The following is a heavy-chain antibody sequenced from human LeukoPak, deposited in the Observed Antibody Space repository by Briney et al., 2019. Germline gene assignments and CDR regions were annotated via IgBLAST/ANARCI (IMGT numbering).Heavy chain of an antibody. CDR3: AGGRLRLGDQYYFDY. J-gene: IGHJ4*02. CDR2: ISGSGSDT. CDR1: GFTFSNYA. Sequence: GGSLRLSCAASGFTFSNYAMSWVRQAPGKGLEWVSAISGSGSDTYYADSVKGRFTISRDNSKNTLYLQMNSLRAEDTAVYYCAGGRLRLGDQYYFDYWGQGTLVTVSS. D-gene: IGHD3-16*01. V-gene: IGHV3-23*01.